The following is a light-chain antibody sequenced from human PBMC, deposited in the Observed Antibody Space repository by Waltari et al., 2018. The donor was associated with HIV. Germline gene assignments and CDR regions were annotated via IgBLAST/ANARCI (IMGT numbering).Light chain of an antibody. CDR2: GAS. J-gene: IGKJ2*01. CDR1: QGVSRY. Sequence: IKMTQSPSSLPASVGDRVTITCRPSQGVSRYLNCYQQKPGKPPKLVIYGASNLQAGVPSRFSGSGSGTDFTLTIISLQPEDFATYYCQQSYLTYTFGQGTKLQI. CDR3: QQSYLTYT. V-gene: IGKV1-39*01.